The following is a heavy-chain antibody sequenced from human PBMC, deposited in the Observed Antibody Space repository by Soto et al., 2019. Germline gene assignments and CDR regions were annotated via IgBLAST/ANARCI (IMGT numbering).Heavy chain of an antibody. Sequence: LRLSCAASGXTISSNAMYWVRQAPGKGLEWVSGISDRGDTTHYADSVKGRFTISRDTSKNTLYLQLNTLRADDTAVYYCAKDKPGTTSFDYWGQGTLVTVSS. V-gene: IGHV3-23*01. J-gene: IGHJ4*02. CDR1: GXTISSNA. D-gene: IGHD1-1*01. CDR3: AKDKPGTTSFDY. CDR2: ISDRGDTT.